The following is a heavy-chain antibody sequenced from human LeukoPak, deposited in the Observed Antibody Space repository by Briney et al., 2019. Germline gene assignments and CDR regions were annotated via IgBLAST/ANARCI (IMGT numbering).Heavy chain of an antibody. CDR3: ARDMDSGPDFFDY. CDR2: INPHSGGT. CDR1: GYTFIAYY. J-gene: IGHJ4*02. D-gene: IGHD1-26*01. Sequence: GASVKVSCKASGYTFIAYYMHWVRQAPGQGLEWMGWINPHSGGTDHAQKFQGRVTMTRDTSISTAYMELSRLRSDDTAVYYCARDMDSGPDFFDYWGLGTLVTVSS. V-gene: IGHV1-2*02.